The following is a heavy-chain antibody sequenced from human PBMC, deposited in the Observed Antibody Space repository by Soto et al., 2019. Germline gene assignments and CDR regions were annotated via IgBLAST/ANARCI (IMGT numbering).Heavy chain of an antibody. Sequence: PSETLSLTCTVSGGSISSGGYYWSWIRQHPGKGLEWIGYIYYSGSTYYNPSLKSRVTISVDTSKNQFSLKLSSVTAADTAVYYCARGYYDFWSGYYSNWFDPWGQGTLVTVSS. CDR2: IYYSGST. CDR3: ARGYYDFWSGYYSNWFDP. D-gene: IGHD3-3*01. J-gene: IGHJ5*02. CDR1: GGSISSGGYY. V-gene: IGHV4-31*03.